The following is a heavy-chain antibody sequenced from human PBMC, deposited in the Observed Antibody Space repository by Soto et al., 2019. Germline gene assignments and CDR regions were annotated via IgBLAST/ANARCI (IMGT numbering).Heavy chain of an antibody. CDR3: ARGGTHYGDYGDS. CDR1: GGSISSYY. CDR2: IYYSGST. Sequence: PSETLSLTCTASGGSISSYYWSWIRQPPGKGLEWIGYIYYSGSTNYNPSLKSRVTISVDTSKNQFSLKLSSVTAADTAVYYCARGGTHYGDYGDSWGQGTLVTVSS. D-gene: IGHD4-17*01. V-gene: IGHV4-59*08. J-gene: IGHJ5*01.